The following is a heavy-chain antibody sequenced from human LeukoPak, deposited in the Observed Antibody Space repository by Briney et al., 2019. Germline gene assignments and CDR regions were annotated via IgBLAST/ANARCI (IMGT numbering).Heavy chain of an antibody. D-gene: IGHD3-22*01. CDR2: IYCSGST. V-gene: IGHV4-59*01. CDR3: ARAPALRGAYYYDSSGYLDY. Sequence: PSETLSLTCTVSGGSISSYYWSWIRQPPGKGLEWIGYIYCSGSTNYNPSLKSRVTISVDTSKNQFSLKLSSVTAADTAVYYCARAPALRGAYYYDSSGYLDYWGQGTLVTVSS. CDR1: GGSISSYY. J-gene: IGHJ4*02.